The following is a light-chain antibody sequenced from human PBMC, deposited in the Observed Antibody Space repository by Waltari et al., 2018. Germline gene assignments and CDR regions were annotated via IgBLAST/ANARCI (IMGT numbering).Light chain of an antibody. CDR1: QSVSRA. V-gene: IGKV3-20*01. J-gene: IGKJ1*01. CDR2: AAS. CDR3: QHYVNLPVT. Sequence: EIVLTQSPGTLSLSPGERATLSCRASQSVSRALAWYQQKPGQAPRLLIYAASTRATGVPDRFSGSGSGTDFSLTISRLDPEDFAVYYCQHYVNLPVTFGQG.